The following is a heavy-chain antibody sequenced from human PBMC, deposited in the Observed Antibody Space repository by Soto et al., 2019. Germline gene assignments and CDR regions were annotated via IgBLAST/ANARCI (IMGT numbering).Heavy chain of an antibody. CDR3: ARGGTAAYSDY. J-gene: IGHJ4*02. D-gene: IGHD2-2*01. CDR2: IIPILGLA. Sequence: QVQLVQSGAEVKKPGSSVKVSCKASGGTFSSYTIRWVRQAPGQGLEWMGRIIPILGLANYAQKFQGRVTITADKSTSTADMELSSLRAEDTAVYYCARGGTAAYSDYWGQGTLVTVSS. V-gene: IGHV1-69*02. CDR1: GGTFSSYT.